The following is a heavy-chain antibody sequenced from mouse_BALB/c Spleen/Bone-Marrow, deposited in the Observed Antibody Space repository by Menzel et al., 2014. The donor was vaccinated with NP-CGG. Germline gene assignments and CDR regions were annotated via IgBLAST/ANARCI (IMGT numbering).Heavy chain of an antibody. CDR1: GFTFSSYT. CDR2: ISSGGSYT. J-gene: IGHJ4*01. CDR3: TRGPFYYGSSYAMDY. V-gene: IGHV5-6-4*01. D-gene: IGHD1-1*01. Sequence: EVMLVESGGGLVKPGGSLKLSCAASGFTFSSYTMSWVRQTPEKRLEWVATISSGGSYTYYPDSAKGRFTISRDNAKNTLYLQKSSLKSEDTAMYYCTRGPFYYGSSYAMDYWGQGTSVTVSS.